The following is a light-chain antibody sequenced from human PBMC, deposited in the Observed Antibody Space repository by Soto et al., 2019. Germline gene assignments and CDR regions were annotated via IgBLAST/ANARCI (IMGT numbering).Light chain of an antibody. CDR3: QKRSNWPPT. CDR2: DAS. Sequence: EIVLTTSAAPLCLYAGEGEILSARASQGVSSYLAWYQQKPGQAPRLLIYDASNRATGIPARFSGSGSGTDFTLTLSSLEPEDFAVYYCQKRSNWPPTCGKGPKVAIK. V-gene: IGKV3-11*01. J-gene: IGKJ1*01. CDR1: QGVSSY.